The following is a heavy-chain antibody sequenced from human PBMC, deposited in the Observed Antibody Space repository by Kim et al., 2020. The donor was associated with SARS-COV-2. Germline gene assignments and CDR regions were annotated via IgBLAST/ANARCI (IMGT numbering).Heavy chain of an antibody. V-gene: IGHV3-7*01. Sequence: GGSLRLSCAASGFTFSSYWMSWVRQAPGKGLEWVANIKKDGSEKYYVDSVKGRFTISRDNAKNSLYLQMNSLRAEDTAVYYCARDRGYSYGYYYYYAVDVWGQGTMVTVSS. D-gene: IGHD5-18*01. CDR1: GFTFSSYW. J-gene: IGHJ6*02. CDR3: ARDRGYSYGYYYYYAVDV. CDR2: IKKDGSEK.